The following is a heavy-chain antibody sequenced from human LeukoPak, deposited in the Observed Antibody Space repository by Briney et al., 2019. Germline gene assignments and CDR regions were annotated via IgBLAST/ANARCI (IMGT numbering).Heavy chain of an antibody. J-gene: IGHJ5*02. Sequence: RASVKVSCKASGYTFTSYGISWVRQAPGQGLEWMGGIIPIFGTANYAQKFQGRVTITADESTSTAYMELSSLRSEDTAVYYCARVLSRDYDSRGYVNWFDPWGQGTLVTVSS. D-gene: IGHD3-22*01. CDR2: IIPIFGTA. CDR1: GYTFTSYG. V-gene: IGHV1-69*13. CDR3: ARVLSRDYDSRGYVNWFDP.